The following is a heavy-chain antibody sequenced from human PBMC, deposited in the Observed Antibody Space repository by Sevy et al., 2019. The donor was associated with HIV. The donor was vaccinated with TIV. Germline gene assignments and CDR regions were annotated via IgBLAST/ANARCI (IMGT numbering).Heavy chain of an antibody. D-gene: IGHD3-10*01. CDR1: GFTFSSYG. V-gene: IGHV3-33*01. CDR2: IWYDGSNK. Sequence: GGSLRLSCAASGFTFSSYGMHWVRQTPGKGLEWVAVIWYDGSNKYYADSVKGRFTISRDNSKNTLYLQMNSLRAEATAVYYCARDKLPPVMVTMVRGALSYYFDYWGQGTLVTVS. CDR3: ARDKLPPVMVTMVRGALSYYFDY. J-gene: IGHJ4*02.